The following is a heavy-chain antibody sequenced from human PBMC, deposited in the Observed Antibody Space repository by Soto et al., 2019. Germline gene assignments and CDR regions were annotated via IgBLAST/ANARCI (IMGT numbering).Heavy chain of an antibody. V-gene: IGHV4-59*08. Sequence: QVQLQESGPGLVKPSETLSITCTVSSGSIRSYFWSWMRQPPGKGLEWIGYISYSGSTTYNPSLRSRVTISVDTSRSQFSLRLTSVTAADTPVYYCAVHNPADNWTYDYWGQGTLVTVSS. D-gene: IGHD1-7*01. CDR1: SGSIRSYF. J-gene: IGHJ4*02. CDR2: ISYSGST. CDR3: AVHNPADNWTYDY.